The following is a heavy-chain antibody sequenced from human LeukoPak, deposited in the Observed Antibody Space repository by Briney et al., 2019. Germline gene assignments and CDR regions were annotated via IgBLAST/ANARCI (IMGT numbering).Heavy chain of an antibody. J-gene: IGHJ4*02. CDR2: IYYSGST. Sequence: SDTLSLTCTVSGGSISSGGYYWSSIRQPPAKGLAWIGYIYYSGSTYYNPSLKSRVTISVDTSKNQFSLTLSSVTAADTAVYYCARITMTRSGMDYWGQGTLVTVSS. D-gene: IGHD3-22*01. V-gene: IGHV4-30-4*02. CDR3: ARITMTRSGMDY. CDR1: GGSISSGGYY.